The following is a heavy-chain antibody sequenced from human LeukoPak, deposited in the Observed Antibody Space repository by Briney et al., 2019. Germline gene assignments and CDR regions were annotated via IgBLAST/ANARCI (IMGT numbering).Heavy chain of an antibody. J-gene: IGHJ4*02. CDR3: ARPASYYDILTGYFDY. CDR1: GYSFTSYW. CDR2: IYPGDSDT. D-gene: IGHD3-9*01. Sequence: GESLEISCKGSGYSFTSYWIGWVRQMPGKGLEWMGIIYPGDSDTRYSPSFQGQVTISADKSISTAYLQWSSLKASDTAMYYCARPASYYDILTGYFDYWGQGTLVTVSS. V-gene: IGHV5-51*01.